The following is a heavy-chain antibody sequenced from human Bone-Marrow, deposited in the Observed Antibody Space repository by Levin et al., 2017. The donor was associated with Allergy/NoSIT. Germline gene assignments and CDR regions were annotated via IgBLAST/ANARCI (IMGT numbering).Heavy chain of an antibody. CDR1: GFTFSSYS. CDR2: ISSSSSYI. CDR3: ASGAPYDILTGYYMDY. V-gene: IGHV3-21*01. D-gene: IGHD3-9*01. J-gene: IGHJ4*02. Sequence: PGGSLRLSCAASGFTFSSYSMNWVRQAPGKGLEWVSSISSSSSYIYYADSVKGRFTISRDNAKNSLYLQMNSLRAEDTAVYYCASGAPYDILTGYYMDYWGQGTLVTVSS.